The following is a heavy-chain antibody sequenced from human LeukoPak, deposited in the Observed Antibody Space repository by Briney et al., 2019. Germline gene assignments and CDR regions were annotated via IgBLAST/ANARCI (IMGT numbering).Heavy chain of an antibody. CDR3: ARAAGSATIDY. Sequence: KASETLSLTCAVYGGSFSGYYWSWIRQPPGKGLEWIGEINHSGSTNYNPSLKSRVTISVDTSKNQFSLKLSSVIAADTAVYYCARAAGSATIDYWGQGMLVTVSS. V-gene: IGHV4-34*01. D-gene: IGHD6-13*01. CDR2: INHSGST. J-gene: IGHJ4*02. CDR1: GGSFSGYY.